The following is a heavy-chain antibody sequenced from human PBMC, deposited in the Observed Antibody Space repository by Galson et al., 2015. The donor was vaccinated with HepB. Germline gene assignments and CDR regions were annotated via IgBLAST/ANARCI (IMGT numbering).Heavy chain of an antibody. D-gene: IGHD3-10*01. CDR1: GFTFSSYG. CDR2: IWYDGSNK. V-gene: IGHV3-33*08. Sequence: SLRLSCAASGFTFSSYGMHWVRQAPGKGLEWVAVIWYDGSNKYYADSVKGRFTISRDNSKNTLYLQMNSLRAEDTAVYYCAHFGSPSDAFDIWGQGTMVTVSS. J-gene: IGHJ3*02. CDR3: AHFGSPSDAFDI.